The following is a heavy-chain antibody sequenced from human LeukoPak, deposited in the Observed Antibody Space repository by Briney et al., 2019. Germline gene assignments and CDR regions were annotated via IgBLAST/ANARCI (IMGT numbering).Heavy chain of an antibody. J-gene: IGHJ4*02. CDR1: GYPISNGYY. D-gene: IGHD3-22*01. CDR3: AIHMLFDTTGYYYDFDY. Sequence: SETLSLTCAVSGYPISNGYYWGWIRQPPGKGLEWIGSIYYSGNTYDNPSLKSRVTISLDTSKNQFSLRLSSVSDTDPAVYYCAIHMLFDTTGYYYDFDYWGQGTLVTVSS. CDR2: IYYSGNT. V-gene: IGHV4-38-2*01.